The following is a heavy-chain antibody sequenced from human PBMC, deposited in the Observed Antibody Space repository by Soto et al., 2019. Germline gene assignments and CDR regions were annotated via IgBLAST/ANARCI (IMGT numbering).Heavy chain of an antibody. D-gene: IGHD3-22*01. Sequence: VSVKVSCKASGYTFSKCYLHWVRQAPGQGLERMGWIAPNSGDTNIAQKFQGRVTVTRDTSISTAYLDLNRLRSDDTAVYYCAKNLLVTLLDGYVIWCQGTMVTVSS. V-gene: IGHV1-2*02. J-gene: IGHJ3*02. CDR3: AKNLLVTLLDGYVI. CDR1: GYTFSKCY. CDR2: IAPNSGDT.